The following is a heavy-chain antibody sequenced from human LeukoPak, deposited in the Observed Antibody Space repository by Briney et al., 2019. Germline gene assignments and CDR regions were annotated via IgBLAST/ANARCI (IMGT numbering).Heavy chain of an antibody. CDR3: ARDTFGELRDAFDT. J-gene: IGHJ3*02. CDR1: GFTFSSYG. V-gene: IGHV3-30*03. D-gene: IGHD3-10*01. Sequence: PGGSLRLSCAASGFTFSSYGMHWVRQAPGKGLEWVAVISYDGSNKYYADSVKGRFTISRDNSKNTLYLQMNSLRAEDTAVYYCARDTFGELRDAFDTWGQGTMVTVSS. CDR2: ISYDGSNK.